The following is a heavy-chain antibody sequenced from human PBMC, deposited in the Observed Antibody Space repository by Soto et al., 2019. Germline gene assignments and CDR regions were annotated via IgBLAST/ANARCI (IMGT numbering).Heavy chain of an antibody. CDR3: ASVQSFYGYGFGLGY. Sequence: EVQLVESGGGLVKPGGSLRLSCAASGFTFSSYSMNWVRQAPGKGLEWFTSISSSSSYIYYADSVKGRVTISRDNAKNSLYLQMTCLRAADTAVYVCASVQSFYGYGFGLGYLGLGTPVSVSS. CDR1: GFTFSSYS. J-gene: IGHJ4*02. CDR2: ISSSSSYI. V-gene: IGHV3-21*01. D-gene: IGHD5-18*01.